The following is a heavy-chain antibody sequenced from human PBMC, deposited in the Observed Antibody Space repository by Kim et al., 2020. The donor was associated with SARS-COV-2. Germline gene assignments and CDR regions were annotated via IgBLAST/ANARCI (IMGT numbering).Heavy chain of an antibody. D-gene: IGHD3-10*01. CDR2: INHSGRT. V-gene: IGHV4-34*01. Sequence: SETLSLTCAVYGGSFSGFYWSWIRQPPGRGLEWIGEINHSGRTNYNPSLKSRVTISVDTSKNQFSLRLTSVTAADTAVYYCARRMSITSGSGGHYCDLWG. CDR3: ARRMSITSGSGGHYCDL. J-gene: IGHJ2*01. CDR1: GGSFSGFY.